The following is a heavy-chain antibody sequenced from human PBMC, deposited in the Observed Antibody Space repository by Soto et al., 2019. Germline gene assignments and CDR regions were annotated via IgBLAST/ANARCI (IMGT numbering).Heavy chain of an antibody. CDR1: GGSFSGYY. J-gene: IGHJ4*02. V-gene: IGHV4-34*01. CDR2: INHSGST. CDR3: ARGEGKNNHPVVVVAATLGQLDY. D-gene: IGHD2-15*01. Sequence: QVQLQQGGAGLLKPSETLSLTCAVYGGSFSGYYWSWIRQPPGKGLEWIGEINHSGSTNYNPSLKSRVTRSVATSKNQFSMKLSSVTAADTAVYYCARGEGKNNHPVVVVAATLGQLDYWGQGTLVTVSS.